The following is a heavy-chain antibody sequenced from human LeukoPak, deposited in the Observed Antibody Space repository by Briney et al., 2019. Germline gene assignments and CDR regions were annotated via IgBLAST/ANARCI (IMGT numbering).Heavy chain of an antibody. Sequence: SETLSLTCTVSGGSISSSSYYWGWIRQPPGKGLEWIGSIYYSGSTYYNPSLKGRVTISVETSKNQFSLKLSSVTAADTATYYCARRSNTGSTDYWGQGPWSPSPQ. V-gene: IGHV4-39*01. CDR1: GGSISSSSYY. D-gene: IGHD1-26*01. CDR2: IYYSGST. J-gene: IGHJ4*02. CDR3: ARRSNTGSTDY.